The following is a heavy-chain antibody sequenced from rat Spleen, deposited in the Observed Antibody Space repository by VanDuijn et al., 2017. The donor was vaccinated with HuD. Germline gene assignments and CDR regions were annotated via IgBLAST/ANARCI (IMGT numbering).Heavy chain of an antibody. Sequence: QVQLRESGPGLVQPSETLSLTCTVSGFSLTSYSVSWVRQPSGKGPEWMGRMYYDGDTAYNSALKSRLSISRDTSKNQVFLKMMSLHTEDTATYYCARDPATEGISMDAWGQGASVTVSS. J-gene: IGHJ4*01. V-gene: IGHV2-34*01. CDR3: ARDPATEGISMDA. D-gene: IGHD1-11*01. CDR1: GFSLTSYS. CDR2: MYYDGDT.